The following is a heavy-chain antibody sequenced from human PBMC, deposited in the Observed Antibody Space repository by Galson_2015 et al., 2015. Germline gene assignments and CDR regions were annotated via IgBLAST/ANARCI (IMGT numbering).Heavy chain of an antibody. CDR3: ARGGGRGYSFAH. D-gene: IGHD5-18*01. V-gene: IGHV3-66*01. CDR2: IYSSGTT. Sequence: SLRLSCAASGITFSTNYMSWVRQAPGKGLQWVSVIYSSGTTYYADSVKDRFTISRDNSKNTLYLQMNSLRAQDTAVYYCARGGGRGYSFAHCGQGTLVTVSS. J-gene: IGHJ4*01. CDR1: GITFSTNY.